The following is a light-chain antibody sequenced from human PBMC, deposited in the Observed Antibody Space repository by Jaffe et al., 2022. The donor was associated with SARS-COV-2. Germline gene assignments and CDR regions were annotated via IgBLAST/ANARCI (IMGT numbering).Light chain of an antibody. CDR3: QQYNNMPPIT. V-gene: IGKV3-15*01. Sequence: EIVMTQSPATLSVSPGERATLSCRASQSIASNLAWYQHKPGQAPRLLIYAASTRTTGVPARFSGSGSGTEFTLTISSLQSEDFAVYYCQQYNNMPPITFGPGTKVDIK. CDR1: QSIASN. CDR2: AAS. J-gene: IGKJ3*01.